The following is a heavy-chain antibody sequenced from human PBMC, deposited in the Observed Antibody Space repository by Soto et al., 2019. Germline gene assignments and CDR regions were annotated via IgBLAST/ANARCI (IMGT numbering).Heavy chain of an antibody. Sequence: PSETLSLTCTVSGGSITSSSYYWGWIRQPPGKGLEWIGSIYYSGSTYYNPSLKSRVTISVDTSKNQFSLKLSSVTAADTAVYYCATQEVGGTYVYTFDPWGQGTLVTVSS. V-gene: IGHV4-39*01. J-gene: IGHJ5*02. CDR3: ATQEVGGTYVYTFDP. CDR2: IYYSGST. CDR1: GGSITSSSYY. D-gene: IGHD1-26*01.